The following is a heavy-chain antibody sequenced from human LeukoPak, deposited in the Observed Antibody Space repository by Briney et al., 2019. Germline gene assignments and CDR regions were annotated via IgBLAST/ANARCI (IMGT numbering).Heavy chain of an antibody. Sequence: SETLSLTCAVYGGSFSGYYWSWIRQPPGKGLEWIGEINHSGSTNYNPSLKSRVTISVDTSKNQFSLKLSSVTAAGTAVYYCARGQRRTTVTYFDYWGQGTLVTVSS. CDR1: GGSFSGYY. J-gene: IGHJ4*02. V-gene: IGHV4-34*01. CDR2: INHSGST. CDR3: ARGQRRTTVTYFDY. D-gene: IGHD4-17*01.